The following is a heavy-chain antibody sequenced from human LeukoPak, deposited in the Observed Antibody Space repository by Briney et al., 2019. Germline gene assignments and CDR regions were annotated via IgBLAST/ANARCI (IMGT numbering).Heavy chain of an antibody. CDR1: GFTFSSYE. D-gene: IGHD2-2*01. CDR2: ISSSGSTI. J-gene: IGHJ5*02. V-gene: IGHV3-48*03. Sequence: GGSLRLSCAASGFTFSSYEMNWVRQAPGKGLEWVSYISSSGSTIYYADSVKGRFTISRDNAKNSLYLQMNSLRAEDTAVYYCARDSPMRGFDPWGQGTLVTVSS. CDR3: ARDSPMRGFDP.